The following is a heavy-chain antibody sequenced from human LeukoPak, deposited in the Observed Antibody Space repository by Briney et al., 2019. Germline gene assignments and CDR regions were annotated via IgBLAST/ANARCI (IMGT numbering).Heavy chain of an antibody. V-gene: IGHV3-21*01. Sequence: GGSLGLSCAASRFTFSSYSMNWVRQAPGKGLEWVSSISSSSSYIYYADSVKGRFTISRDNAKNSLYLQMNSLRAEDTAVYYCAIDEVAVAGTCQHWGQGTLVTVSS. D-gene: IGHD6-19*01. J-gene: IGHJ1*01. CDR2: ISSSSSYI. CDR1: RFTFSSYS. CDR3: AIDEVAVAGTCQH.